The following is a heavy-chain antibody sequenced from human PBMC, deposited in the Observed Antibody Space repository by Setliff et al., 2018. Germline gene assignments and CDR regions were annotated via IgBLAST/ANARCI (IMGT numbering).Heavy chain of an antibody. CDR2: VDPKDGQA. J-gene: IGHJ6*03. CDR1: GYRFIVYY. D-gene: IGHD5-18*01. CDR3: ASHFLTVMKYYYYMDV. V-gene: IGHV1-69-2*01. Sequence: ASVKVSCKGSGYRFIVYYIHWVRQTPGKGLEWMGRVDPKDGQAIYAKKFQGRVTITADESTSTAYMELSGLTSEDTAVYYCASHFLTVMKYYYYMDVWGKGTTVTVSS.